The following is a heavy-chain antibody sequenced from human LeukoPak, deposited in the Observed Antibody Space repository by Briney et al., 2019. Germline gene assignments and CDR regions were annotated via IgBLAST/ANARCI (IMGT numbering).Heavy chain of an antibody. J-gene: IGHJ4*02. CDR3: AREGSGTTNDY. CDR2: INPSGGST. D-gene: IGHD1-1*01. V-gene: IGHV1-46*01. CDR1: RYTFTSYC. Sequence: ASVKVSCKASRYTFTSYCMHWVRQAPGQGLEWMGIINPSGGSTSYAQKFQGRVTMTRDTSTSTVYMELSSLRSEDTAVYYCAREGSGTTNDYWGQGTLVTVSS.